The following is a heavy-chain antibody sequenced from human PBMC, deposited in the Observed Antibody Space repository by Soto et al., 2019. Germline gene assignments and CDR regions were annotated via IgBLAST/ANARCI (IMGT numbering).Heavy chain of an antibody. J-gene: IGHJ4*02. CDR2: ISGSGGST. D-gene: IGHD6-13*01. Sequence: EVQLLESGGGLVQPGGSLRLSCAASGFTFSSYAMSWVRQAPGKGLEWVSAISGSGGSTYYADSVKGRFTISRDNSKNTLYLQMNSLRAEDTAVYYCANSIAAPYYFDYWGQGTLVTVSS. CDR1: GFTFSSYA. V-gene: IGHV3-23*01. CDR3: ANSIAAPYYFDY.